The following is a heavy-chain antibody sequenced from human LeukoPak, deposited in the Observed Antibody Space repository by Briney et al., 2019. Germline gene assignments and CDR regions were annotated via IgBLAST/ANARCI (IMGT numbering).Heavy chain of an antibody. CDR3: ATRSSSWYAFDY. CDR1: GFTFSHYA. J-gene: IGHJ4*02. Sequence: GGSLRLSCAASGFTFSHYAMYWVRQAPGKGLEWVALISYDGSEQHYADSVKGRFTISRDNSKNTLYLQMNRLRAEDTAVYYCATRSSSWYAFDYWGQGTLVTVSS. V-gene: IGHV3-30*04. D-gene: IGHD6-13*01. CDR2: ISYDGSEQ.